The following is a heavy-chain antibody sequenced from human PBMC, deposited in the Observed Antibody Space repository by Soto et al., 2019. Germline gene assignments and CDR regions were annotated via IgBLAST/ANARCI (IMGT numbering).Heavy chain of an antibody. V-gene: IGHV1-18*01. CDR1: GYTFTTYG. D-gene: IGHD3-16*01. CDR2: ISGYNGHT. Sequence: QVQLVQSGAEVRKPGASVKVSCKVSGYTFTTYGISWVRQAPGQGLEWMGWISGYNGHTKYAQKFQGRVTMTTDTSTSTVYMDLRSLRSDDTAVHYCAREGEMPYYYYGLDVWGQGTTVTVSS. J-gene: IGHJ6*02. CDR3: AREGEMPYYYYGLDV.